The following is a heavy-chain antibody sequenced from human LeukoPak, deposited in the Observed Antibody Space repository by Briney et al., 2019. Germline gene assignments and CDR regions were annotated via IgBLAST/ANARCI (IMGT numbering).Heavy chain of an antibody. CDR1: GGTFSSYA. D-gene: IGHD3-9*01. CDR2: IIPIFGTA. Sequence: SVKVSCKASGGTFSSYAISWVRQAPGQGLEWMGGIIPIFGTANYAQKFQGRVTITADESTSTAYMELSSLRSEDTAVYYCARGAAGYYLTEYFQHWGQGTLVTVSS. J-gene: IGHJ1*01. V-gene: IGHV1-69*13. CDR3: ARGAAGYYLTEYFQH.